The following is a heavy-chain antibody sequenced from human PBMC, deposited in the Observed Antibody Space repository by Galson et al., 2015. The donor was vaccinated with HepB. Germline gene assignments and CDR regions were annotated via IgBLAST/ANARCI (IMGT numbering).Heavy chain of an antibody. Sequence: SVKVSCKASGYTFTSYYMHWVRQAPGQGLEWMGIINPSGGSTSYAQKFQGRVTMTRDTSTSTVYMELSSLRSEDTAVYYCARDGVNIVVVPAAMEYYYYMDVWGKGTTVTVSS. J-gene: IGHJ6*03. V-gene: IGHV1-46*01. CDR3: ARDGVNIVVVPAAMEYYYYMDV. CDR1: GYTFTSYY. CDR2: INPSGGST. D-gene: IGHD2-2*01.